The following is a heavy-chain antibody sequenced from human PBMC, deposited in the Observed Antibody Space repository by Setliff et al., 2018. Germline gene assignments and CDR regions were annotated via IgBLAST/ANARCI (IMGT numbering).Heavy chain of an antibody. D-gene: IGHD3-3*01. CDR1: GVSFSDYY. V-gene: IGHV4-34*01. CDR3: RFWSGYYKNDY. J-gene: IGHJ4*02. CDR2: INHSGTT. Sequence: KPSETLSLTCTVYGVSFSDYYWGWVRQSPGKGLDWTGEINHSGTTNYDPSLEGRISISVDTSKRQFSLKLTSVTAADMAVYYCRFWSGYYKNDYWAQGTLVTVSS.